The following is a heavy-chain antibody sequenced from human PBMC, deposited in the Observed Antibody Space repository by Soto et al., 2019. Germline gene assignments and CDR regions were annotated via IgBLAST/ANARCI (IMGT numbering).Heavy chain of an antibody. V-gene: IGHV3-7*01. CDR2: IKPDESEK. CDR3: VRGGSNYAS. D-gene: IGHD4-4*01. CDR1: GFTVSDSW. J-gene: IGHJ5*02. Sequence: GSLRLSGTASGFTVSDSWMTWVRQAPGKGLEWVARIKPDESEKKYADSVKGRFSISRDNAKNSMYLQMDSLRGEDTAVYYCVRGGSNYASWGQGTLVTVSS.